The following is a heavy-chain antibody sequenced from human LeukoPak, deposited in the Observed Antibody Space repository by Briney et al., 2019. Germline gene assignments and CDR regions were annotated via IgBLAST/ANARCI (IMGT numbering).Heavy chain of an antibody. CDR1: GFTFSSYA. J-gene: IGHJ5*02. V-gene: IGHV3-23*01. CDR3: AKMYGSSWYRVWFDP. D-gene: IGHD6-13*01. Sequence: GGPLRLSCAASGFTFSSYAMSWVRQAPGKGLEWVSAISGSGGSTYYADSVKGRFTISRDNSKNTLYLQMNSLRAEDTAVYYCAKMYGSSWYRVWFDPWGQGTLVTVSS. CDR2: ISGSGGST.